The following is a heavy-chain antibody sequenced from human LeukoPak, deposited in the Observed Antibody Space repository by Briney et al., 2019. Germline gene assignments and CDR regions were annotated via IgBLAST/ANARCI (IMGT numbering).Heavy chain of an antibody. J-gene: IGHJ4*02. CDR3: ARAFDSSGYYDY. CDR1: GGSVNSSSYY. V-gene: IGHV4-61*01. D-gene: IGHD3-22*01. Sequence: SETLSLTCTVSGGSVNSSSYYWSWIRQPPGKGLEWIGYIYYSGSTNYNPSLKSRVTISVDTSKNQFSLKLSSVTAADTAVYYCARAFDSSGYYDYWGQGTLVTVSS. CDR2: IYYSGST.